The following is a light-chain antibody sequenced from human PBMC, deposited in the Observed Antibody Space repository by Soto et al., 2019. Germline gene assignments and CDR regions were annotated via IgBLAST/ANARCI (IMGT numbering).Light chain of an antibody. J-gene: IGLJ1*01. CDR1: SSNIGAGYD. Sequence: QSVLTQPPSVSGAPGQRVTISCTGSSSNIGAGYDVHWYQHLPGTAPKLLIYGNSNRPSGVPDRFSGSKSGTSASLAITGLQAEDEAYYPRPAFESNLSAYVFGTGTKLTVL. CDR2: GNS. CDR3: PAFESNLSAYV. V-gene: IGLV1-40*01.